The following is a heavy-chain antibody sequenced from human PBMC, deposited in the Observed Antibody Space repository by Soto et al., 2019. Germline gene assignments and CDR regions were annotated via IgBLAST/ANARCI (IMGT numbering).Heavy chain of an antibody. J-gene: IGHJ4*02. Sequence: EVQLVESGGGLVQPGESLKLSCAASGFTLSGSAVHWVRQASGKGLEWVGRIRSKTHNYATDYIASVKGRFTMSRDDSNNTAYLQRNGLKSDDTAVYYFTRSGGSYSFGYWGQGTLVTVSS. CDR1: GFTLSGSA. CDR2: IRSKTHNYAT. CDR3: TRSGGSYSFGY. V-gene: IGHV3-73*02. D-gene: IGHD1-26*01.